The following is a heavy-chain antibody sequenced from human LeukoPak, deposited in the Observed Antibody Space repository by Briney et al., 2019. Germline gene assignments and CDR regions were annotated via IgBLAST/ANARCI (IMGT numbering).Heavy chain of an antibody. CDR3: ARAPRTPRYCSSTSCYGDRWFDP. CDR1: GGSISSYY. D-gene: IGHD2-2*01. CDR2: INHSGST. J-gene: IGHJ5*02. Sequence: SETLSLTCTVSGGSISSYYWSWIRQPPGKGLEWIGEINHSGSTNYNPSLKSRVTISVDTSKNQFSLKLSSVTAADTAVYYCARAPRTPRYCSSTSCYGDRWFDPWGQGTLVTVSS. V-gene: IGHV4-34*01.